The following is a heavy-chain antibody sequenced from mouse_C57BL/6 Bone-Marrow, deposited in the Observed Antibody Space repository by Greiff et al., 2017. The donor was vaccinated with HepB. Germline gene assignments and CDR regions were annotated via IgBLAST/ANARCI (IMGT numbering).Heavy chain of an antibody. J-gene: IGHJ4*01. V-gene: IGHV1-50*01. CDR3: ARLKDY. CDR1: GYTFTSYW. CDR2: IDPSDSYT. Sequence: VQLQQPGAELVKPGASVKLSCKASGYTFTSYWMQWVKQRPGQGLEWIGEIDPSDSYTNYNQKFKGKATLTVDTSSSTAYMQLSSLTSEDSAVYYCARLKDYWGQGTSVTVSS.